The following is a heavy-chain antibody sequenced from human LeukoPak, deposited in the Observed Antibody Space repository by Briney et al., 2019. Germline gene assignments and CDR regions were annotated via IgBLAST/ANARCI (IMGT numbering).Heavy chain of an antibody. D-gene: IGHD6-13*01. J-gene: IGHJ4*02. V-gene: IGHV3-23*01. CDR3: ARSQSSSLIDY. Sequence: AGGSLRLSCAASGFTFSSYAMSWVRQAPGKGLEWVSAISGSGGSTYYADSVKGRFTISRDNSKNTLYLQMNSLTVEDTAVYYCARSQSSSLIDYWGQGTLVTVSS. CDR2: ISGSGGST. CDR1: GFTFSSYA.